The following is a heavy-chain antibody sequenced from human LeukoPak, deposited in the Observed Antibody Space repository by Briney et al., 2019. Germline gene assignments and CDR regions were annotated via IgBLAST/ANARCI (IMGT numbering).Heavy chain of an antibody. CDR1: GFTFDDYT. Sequence: GGSLRLSCAASGFTFDDYTMHWVRQAPGKGLEWVSLISWDGGSTYYADSVKGRFTISRDNSKNSLYLQMNSLRTEDTALYHCAKDRWGYSYGYVGCFDYWGQGTLVTVSS. J-gene: IGHJ4*02. V-gene: IGHV3-43*01. D-gene: IGHD5-18*01. CDR2: ISWDGGST. CDR3: AKDRWGYSYGYVGCFDY.